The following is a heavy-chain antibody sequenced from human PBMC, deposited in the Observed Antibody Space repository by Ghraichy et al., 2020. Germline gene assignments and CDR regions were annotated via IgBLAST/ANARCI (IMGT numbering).Heavy chain of an antibody. J-gene: IGHJ4*02. CDR2: ISGSGGST. D-gene: IGHD6-19*01. CDR1: GFTFSSYA. Sequence: GGSLRLSCAASGFTFSSYAMSWVRQAPGKGLEWVSAISGSGGSTYSADSVKGRFTITRDNSNNTLYLKMNSLRAEDTAVYYCASLPYSSGWYLIYWGQGTLVTVS. CDR3: ASLPYSSGWYLIY. V-gene: IGHV3-23*01.